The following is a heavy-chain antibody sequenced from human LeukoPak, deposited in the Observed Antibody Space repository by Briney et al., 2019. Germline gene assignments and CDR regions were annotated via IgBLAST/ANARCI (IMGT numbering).Heavy chain of an antibody. V-gene: IGHV4-59*01. Sequence: SETLSLTCTVSGGSISSYYWSWIRQPPGKGLEWIGYIYYSGSTNYNPSLKSRVTISVDTSKNQFSLKLSSVTAADTAVYYCARALYYYGSGSYGAFDIWGQGTMVTVSS. J-gene: IGHJ3*02. D-gene: IGHD3-10*01. CDR2: IYYSGST. CDR1: GGSISSYY. CDR3: ARALYYYGSGSYGAFDI.